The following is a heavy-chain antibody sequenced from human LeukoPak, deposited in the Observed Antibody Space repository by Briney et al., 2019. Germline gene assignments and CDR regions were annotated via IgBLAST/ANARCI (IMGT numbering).Heavy chain of an antibody. J-gene: IGHJ1*01. Sequence: GGSLRLSCAASGFTFSDCSMSWVRQTPGKGLEWVSTISERLETYYADSVHGGFTTSRDNSQSTLYLQRNSLRDEDTAVYYCVQDFRDWIRISRGGDSWGQGALVTVSS. CDR3: VQDFRDWIRISRGGDS. D-gene: IGHD5-18*01. CDR1: GFTFSDCS. V-gene: IGHV3-23*01. CDR2: ISERLET.